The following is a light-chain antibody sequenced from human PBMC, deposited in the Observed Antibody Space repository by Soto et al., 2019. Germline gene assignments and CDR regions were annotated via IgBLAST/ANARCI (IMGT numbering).Light chain of an antibody. CDR1: QSVTTY. Sequence: EIVLTQSPATLSLSPGERATLSCRASQSVTTYLAWYQQKPGQAPRLLIYDASNRATGIPARFSGSGSGTDFKLSTRSREPEDFAVSYCHQRTNWPLTFGGGTKVEIK. J-gene: IGKJ4*01. V-gene: IGKV3-11*01. CDR2: DAS. CDR3: HQRTNWPLT.